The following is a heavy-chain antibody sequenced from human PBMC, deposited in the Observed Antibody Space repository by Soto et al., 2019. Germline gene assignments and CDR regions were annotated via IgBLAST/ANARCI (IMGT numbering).Heavy chain of an antibody. Sequence: QVQLVQSGAEVKKPGSSVKVSCKASGGTFSSYAISWVRQAPGQGLEWMGGIIPIFGTANYAQKFQGRVTITADESTSTADMELSSLRSEDTAVYYCARVPVTTPHYYYYGMDVWGQGTTVTVSS. CDR1: GGTFSSYA. CDR3: ARVPVTTPHYYYYGMDV. V-gene: IGHV1-69*01. D-gene: IGHD4-17*01. J-gene: IGHJ6*02. CDR2: IIPIFGTA.